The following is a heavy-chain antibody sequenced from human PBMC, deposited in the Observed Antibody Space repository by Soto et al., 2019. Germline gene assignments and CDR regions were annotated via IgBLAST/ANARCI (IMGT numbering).Heavy chain of an antibody. CDR3: ARDQEYSSSLGLTDQEYSSSFGFDP. D-gene: IGHD6-6*01. CDR1: GYTFTGYY. Sequence: ASVKVSCKASGYTFTGYYMHWVRQAPGQGLEWMGWINPNSGGTNYAQKFQGWVTMTRDTSISTAYMELSRLRSDDTAVYYCARDQEYSSSLGLTDQEYSSSFGFDPWGQGTLVTVSS. V-gene: IGHV1-2*04. J-gene: IGHJ5*02. CDR2: INPNSGGT.